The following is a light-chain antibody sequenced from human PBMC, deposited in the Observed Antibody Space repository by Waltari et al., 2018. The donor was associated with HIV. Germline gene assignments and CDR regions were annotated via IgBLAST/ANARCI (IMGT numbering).Light chain of an antibody. J-gene: IGLJ1*01. Sequence: QSALTQPASVSGSPGQSITFSCTGTSSDVGGYDYVSWYQQHPGKAPKLVIYEVGHRPSGVSYRFSGSKSCNPASLTISGLQAEDEADYYCASYTSSNTLYVFGTGTKVTVL. CDR1: SSDVGGYDY. CDR3: ASYTSSNTLYV. CDR2: EVG. V-gene: IGLV2-14*01.